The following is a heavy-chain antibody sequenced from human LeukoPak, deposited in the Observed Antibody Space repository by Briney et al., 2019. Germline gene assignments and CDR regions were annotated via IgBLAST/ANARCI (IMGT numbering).Heavy chain of an antibody. CDR3: ARDWGYSYNYFDY. CDR1: GDSISSSNW. D-gene: IGHD5-18*01. J-gene: IGHJ4*02. V-gene: IGHV4-4*02. CDR2: IYHGGTT. Sequence: SGTLSLTCAVSGDSISSSNWWSWVLQPPGKGLEWIVEIYHGGTTNYTPSLKSRVTISVDKSKNQFSLKLRSVTAADTAVYYCARDWGYSYNYFDYWGQGTLVTVSS.